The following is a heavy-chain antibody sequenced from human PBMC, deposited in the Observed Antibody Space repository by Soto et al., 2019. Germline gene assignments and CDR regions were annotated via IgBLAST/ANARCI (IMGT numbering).Heavy chain of an antibody. J-gene: IGHJ6*02. CDR3: ARDNWLAPGSGSYIYYYYGMDV. CDR1: GYTFTSYG. D-gene: IGHD3-10*01. V-gene: IGHV1-18*01. CDR2: ISAYNGNT. Sequence: QVQLVQSGAEVKKPGASVKVSCKASGYTFTSYGISWVRQAPGQGLEWMGWISAYNGNTNYAQKLQGRVTMTTDTSTSTAYMELRSLRSDDTAVYYCARDNWLAPGSGSYIYYYYGMDVWGQGTTVTVSS.